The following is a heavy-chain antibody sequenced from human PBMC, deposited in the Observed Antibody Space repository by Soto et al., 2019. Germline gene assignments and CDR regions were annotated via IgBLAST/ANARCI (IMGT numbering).Heavy chain of an antibody. V-gene: IGHV4-30-4*01. J-gene: IGHJ4*02. Sequence: SETLSLTCTVSGGSISSGDYYWSWIRQPPGKGLEWIGYIYYSGSTYYNPSLKSRVTISVDTSKNQFSLRLSSVTAADTAVYYCARDGPYSSGPSGLDYWGQGTLVTVSS. CDR2: IYYSGST. D-gene: IGHD6-19*01. CDR1: GGSISSGDYY. CDR3: ARDGPYSSGPSGLDY.